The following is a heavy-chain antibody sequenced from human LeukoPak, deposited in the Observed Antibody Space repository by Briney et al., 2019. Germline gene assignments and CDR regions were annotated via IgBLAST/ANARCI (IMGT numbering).Heavy chain of an antibody. CDR1: GGSISSGDYY. CDR3: ASADYDFWSGYSSLPDY. D-gene: IGHD3-3*01. J-gene: IGHJ4*02. CDR2: IYYSGST. Sequence: SETLSLTCTVSGGSISSGDYYWSWIRQPPGKGLEGIGYIYYSGSTYYNPSLKSRVTISVDTSKNQFSLKLSSVTAADTAVYYCASADYDFWSGYSSLPDYWGQGTLVTVSS. V-gene: IGHV4-30-4*01.